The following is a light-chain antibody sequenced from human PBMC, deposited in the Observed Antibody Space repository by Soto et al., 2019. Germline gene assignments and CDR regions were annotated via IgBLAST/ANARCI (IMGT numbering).Light chain of an antibody. V-gene: IGKV3-15*01. CDR3: QQYNKWPP. CDR2: GAS. CDR1: QSVSSN. Sequence: EIAMTQSPATLSVSPGERATLSFRASQSVSSNLAWYQQKPGQAPRLLIYGASTRATGIPARFSGSGSGTEFTLTISGLQSEDFAVYYCQQYNKWPPFGQGTKVDIK. J-gene: IGKJ1*01.